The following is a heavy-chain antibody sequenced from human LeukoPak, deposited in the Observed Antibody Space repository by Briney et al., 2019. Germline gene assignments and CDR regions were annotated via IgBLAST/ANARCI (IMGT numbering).Heavy chain of an antibody. CDR3: ARLERQWLQADY. V-gene: IGHV3-30*03. CDR1: GFTFSSYA. Sequence: GGSLRLSCAASGFTFSSYAVHWVRQAPGKGLEWVAVISYDGSNKYYADSVKGRFTISRDNSKNTLYLQMNSLRPEDTAVYYCARLERQWLQADYWGQGTLVTVSS. J-gene: IGHJ4*02. CDR2: ISYDGSNK. D-gene: IGHD6-19*01.